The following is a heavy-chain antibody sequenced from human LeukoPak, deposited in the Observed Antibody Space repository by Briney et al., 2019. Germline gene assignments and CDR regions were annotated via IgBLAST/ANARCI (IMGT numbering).Heavy chain of an antibody. CDR3: ASRLGGGYSGYELDY. D-gene: IGHD5-12*01. CDR1: GYTFTSYY. Sequence: WASVKVSCKASGYTFTSYYMHWVRQAPGQGLEWMGIINPSGGSTSYAQKFQGRVTMTRDMSTSTVYMELSSLRSEDTAVYYCASRLGGGYSGYELDYWGQGTLVTVSS. J-gene: IGHJ4*02. CDR2: INPSGGST. V-gene: IGHV1-46*01.